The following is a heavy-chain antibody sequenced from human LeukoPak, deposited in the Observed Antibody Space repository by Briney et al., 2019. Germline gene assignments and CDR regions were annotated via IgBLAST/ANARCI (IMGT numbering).Heavy chain of an antibody. CDR2: INHSGST. CDR1: GGSFSGYY. CDR3: ARLPLPQYYYDSSGYYKDY. Sequence: SETLSLTCAVYGGSFSGYYWSWIRQPPGKGLEWIGEINHSGSTNYNPSLKSRVTISVDTSKNQFSLKLSSVTAADTAVYYCARLPLPQYYYDSSGYYKDYWGQGTLVTVSS. V-gene: IGHV4-34*01. J-gene: IGHJ4*02. D-gene: IGHD3-22*01.